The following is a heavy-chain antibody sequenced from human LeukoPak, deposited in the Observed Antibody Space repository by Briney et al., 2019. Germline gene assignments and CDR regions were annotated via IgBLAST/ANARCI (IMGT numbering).Heavy chain of an antibody. D-gene: IGHD2-2*01. Sequence: GESLKIPCKGSGYRFTNYWIGWVRQMPGKGLELMGIIYPDDSDTRYSPSFQGQVTISADKSISTAYLRWSSLKASDTAIYYCARGGFCTGTSCYLAWFDPWGQGTLVTVSS. V-gene: IGHV5-51*01. CDR3: ARGGFCTGTSCYLAWFDP. CDR1: GYRFTNYW. J-gene: IGHJ5*02. CDR2: IYPDDSDT.